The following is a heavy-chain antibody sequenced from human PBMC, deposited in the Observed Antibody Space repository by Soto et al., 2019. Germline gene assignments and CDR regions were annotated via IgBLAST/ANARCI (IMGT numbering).Heavy chain of an antibody. V-gene: IGHV1-69*13. D-gene: IGHD3-3*01. Sequence: ASVKVSCKASGGTFSSYAISWVRQAPGQGLEWMGGIIPIFGTANYAQKFQGRVTITADESTSPAYMELSSLRSEDTAVYYCAAGVVISLSVFPNWFDPWGQGTLVTVSS. CDR2: IIPIFGTA. CDR3: AAGVVISLSVFPNWFDP. CDR1: GGTFSSYA. J-gene: IGHJ5*02.